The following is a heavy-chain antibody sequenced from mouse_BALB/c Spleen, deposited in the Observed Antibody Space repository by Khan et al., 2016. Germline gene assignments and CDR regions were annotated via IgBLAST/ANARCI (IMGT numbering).Heavy chain of an antibody. CDR2: ILPGSGST. V-gene: IGHV1-9*01. CDR1: GYTFSSYW. Sequence: QVQLQQSGAELMKPGASVKISCKATGYTFSSYWIEWVKQRPGHGLEWIGEILPGSGSTNYNEKFKGKATFTADTSSNTAYMQLSSLTSEDSAVYYCARIRQLGLRDYFDYWGQGTTLTVSA. D-gene: IGHD3-2*01. CDR3: ARIRQLGLRDYFDY. J-gene: IGHJ2*01.